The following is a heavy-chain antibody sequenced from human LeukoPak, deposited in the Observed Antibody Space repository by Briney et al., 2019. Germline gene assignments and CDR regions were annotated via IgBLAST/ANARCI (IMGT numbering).Heavy chain of an antibody. CDR1: GFTSSSYG. V-gene: IGHV3-30*02. Sequence: GGSLRLSCAASGFTSSSYGMHWVRQAPGKGLGCVAFIRYDGSNKYYADSVKGRFTISRDNSKNTLYLQMNSRRPEDTAVYYCAKEADYYDSSGSGSAFDIWGQGTMVTVSS. CDR2: IRYDGSNK. CDR3: AKEADYYDSSGSGSAFDI. J-gene: IGHJ3*02. D-gene: IGHD3-22*01.